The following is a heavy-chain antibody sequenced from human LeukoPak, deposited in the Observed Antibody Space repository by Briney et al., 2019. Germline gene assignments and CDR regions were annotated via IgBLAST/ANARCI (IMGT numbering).Heavy chain of an antibody. J-gene: IGHJ4*02. V-gene: IGHV3-23*01. D-gene: IGHD3-9*01. CDR3: AKDSITYYDILTGYYGSPPPRAPFDY. CDR1: GFTFSSYG. CDR2: ISGSGGST. Sequence: GGSLRLSCAASGFTFSSYGMSWVRQAPGKGLEWVSAISGSGGSTYYADSVKGRFTISRDNSKNTLYLQMNSLRAEDTAVYYCAKDSITYYDILTGYYGSPPPRAPFDYWGQGTLVTVSS.